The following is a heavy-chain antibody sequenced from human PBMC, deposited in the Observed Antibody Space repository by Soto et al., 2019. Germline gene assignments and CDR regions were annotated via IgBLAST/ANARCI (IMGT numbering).Heavy chain of an antibody. CDR3: ARDDDFWSGYYSPVYYYYGMDV. CDR1: GFSFGSYS. J-gene: IGHJ6*02. D-gene: IGHD3-3*01. V-gene: IGHV3-48*02. Sequence: PGGSLRLSCAASGFSFGSYSMNWVRQAPGKGLEWVSYISSSSSTIYYADSVKGRFTISRDNAKNSLYLQMNSLRDEDTAVYYCARDDDFWSGYYSPVYYYYGMDVWGQGTTVTVPS. CDR2: ISSSSSTI.